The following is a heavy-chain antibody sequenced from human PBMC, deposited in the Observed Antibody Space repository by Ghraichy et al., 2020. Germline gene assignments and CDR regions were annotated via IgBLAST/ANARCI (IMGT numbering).Heavy chain of an antibody. D-gene: IGHD3-3*01. CDR1: GGSISSYY. CDR3: ARDRWEYYDFWSGLRGSLNNWFDP. CDR2: IYYSGST. J-gene: IGHJ5*02. V-gene: IGHV4-59*01. Sequence: SETLSLTCTVSGGSISSYYWSWIRQPPGKGLEWIGYIYYSGSTNYNPSLKSRVTISVDTSKNQFSLKLSSVTAADTAVYYCARDRWEYYDFWSGLRGSLNNWFDPWGQGTLVTVSS.